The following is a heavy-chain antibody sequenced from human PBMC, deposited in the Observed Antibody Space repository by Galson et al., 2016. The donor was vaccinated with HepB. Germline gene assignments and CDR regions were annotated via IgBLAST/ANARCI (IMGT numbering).Heavy chain of an antibody. V-gene: IGHV2-70*01. CDR1: GFSLSTSGMC. CDR2: IDWNDDR. CDR3: ARDGGVVYDFGMDV. Sequence: PALVKPTQTLTLTCTFSGFSLSTSGMCVSWIRQPPGKALEWLVLIDWNDDRYYSTSLKTRLTISKDTSKNQVVLIMTNLDPVDTATYYCARDGGVVYDFGMDVWGQGTTVIVSS. J-gene: IGHJ6*02. D-gene: IGHD5/OR15-5a*01.